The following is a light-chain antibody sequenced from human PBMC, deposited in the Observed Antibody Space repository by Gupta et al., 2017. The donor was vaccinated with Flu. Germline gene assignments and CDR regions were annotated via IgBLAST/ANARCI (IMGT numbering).Light chain of an antibody. CDR3: TSHSSISVLGL. CDR2: DVN. Sequence: QSSLTQPVPVSGSPGQSITISCTWTSRDIGGYNYVGWDQQHPGNAPKLIIYDVNNRPTGVSGRFSGSKSGNTASLTISGRQAEDEADYYCTSHSSISVLGLFGGGTKLTVL. CDR1: SRDIGGYNY. J-gene: IGLJ3*02. V-gene: IGLV2-14*03.